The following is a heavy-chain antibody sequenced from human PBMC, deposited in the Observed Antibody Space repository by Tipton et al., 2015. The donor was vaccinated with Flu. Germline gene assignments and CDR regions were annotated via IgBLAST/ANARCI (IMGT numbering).Heavy chain of an antibody. CDR3: ARLGGYDYYYYMDV. CDR1: GGSISSYY. Sequence: TLPLTCTVSGGSISSYYWSWIRQPPGKGLEWIGYIYYSGSTNYNPSLKSRVTISVDTSKNQFSLKLSSVTAADTAVYYCARLGGYDYYYYMDVWGKGTTVTVSS. V-gene: IGHV4-59*08. D-gene: IGHD5-12*01. CDR2: IYYSGST. J-gene: IGHJ6*03.